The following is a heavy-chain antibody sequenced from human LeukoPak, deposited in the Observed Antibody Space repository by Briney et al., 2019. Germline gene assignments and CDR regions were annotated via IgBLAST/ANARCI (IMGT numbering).Heavy chain of an antibody. Sequence: GGSLRLSCAASGFTFSSYSMSWVRQAPGKGLEWVSVIYSGGSTYYADSVKGRFTISRDNSKNTLYLQMNSLRAEDTAVYYCARGSYYFDYGMDVWGQGTTVTVSS. CDR3: ARGSYYFDYGMDV. CDR2: IYSGGST. J-gene: IGHJ6*02. CDR1: GFTFSSYS. V-gene: IGHV3-66*01.